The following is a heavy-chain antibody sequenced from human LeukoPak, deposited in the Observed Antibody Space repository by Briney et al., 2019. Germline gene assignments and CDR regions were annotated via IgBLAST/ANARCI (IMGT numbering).Heavy chain of an antibody. D-gene: IGHD3-10*01. J-gene: IGHJ4*02. CDR3: ARDSDEDY. CDR1: GFTFSSYA. CDR2: ISSNGGST. V-gene: IGHV3-64*01. Sequence: GGSLRLSCAASGFTFSSYAMRWVRQAPGKGLEYVSAISSNGGSTYYANSVKGRFTISRDNSKNTLYLQMGSLRAEDMAVYYCARDSDEDYWGQGTLVTVSS.